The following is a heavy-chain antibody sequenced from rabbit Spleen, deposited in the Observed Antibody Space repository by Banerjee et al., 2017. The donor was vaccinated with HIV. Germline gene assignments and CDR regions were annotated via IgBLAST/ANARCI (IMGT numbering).Heavy chain of an antibody. CDR1: GFDFRRYY. J-gene: IGHJ6*01. D-gene: IGHD6-1*01. Sequence: QVKETGGGLVQPGGSLTLSCKASGFDFRRYYLSWVRQAPGKGLAWIGIIDVGEGNTDYASWVNGRFTISSDNAQNTVDLQVSGLTAADTATYFCARAGYAGYGYANFRDYYGMDLWGQGTLVTVS. CDR3: ARAGYAGYGYANFRDYYGMDL. V-gene: IGHV1S7*01. CDR2: IDVGEGNT.